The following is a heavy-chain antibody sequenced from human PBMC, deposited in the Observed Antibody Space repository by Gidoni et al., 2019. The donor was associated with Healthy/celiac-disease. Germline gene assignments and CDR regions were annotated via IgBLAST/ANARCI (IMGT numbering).Heavy chain of an antibody. CDR1: GYTFTSYA. CDR3: ARGVPYSSVTLDGARLGFYFDY. D-gene: IGHD6-25*01. V-gene: IGHV1-3*01. Sequence: QVQLVQSGAEVKKPGASVKVSCKASGYTFTSYAMNWVRQAPGQRLEWMGWINAGNGNTKYSQKCQGRVTITRDTSASTAYMGLSSLRAEDTAVYYCARGVPYSSVTLDGARLGFYFDYWGQGTLVTVSS. J-gene: IGHJ4*02. CDR2: INAGNGNT.